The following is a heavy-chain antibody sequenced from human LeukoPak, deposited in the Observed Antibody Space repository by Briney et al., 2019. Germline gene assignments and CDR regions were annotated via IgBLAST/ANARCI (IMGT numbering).Heavy chain of an antibody. V-gene: IGHV1-69*06. CDR1: GGTFSSYA. CDR2: IIPIFGTA. CDR3: AATPLGYCSSTSCYHTIDY. J-gene: IGHJ4*02. D-gene: IGHD2-2*01. Sequence: ASVKVSCKASGGTFSSYAISWVRQAPGQGLEWMGGIIPIFGTANYAQKFQGRVTITAGKSTSTAYMELSSLRSEDTAVYYCAATPLGYCSSTSCYHTIDYWGQGTLVTVSS.